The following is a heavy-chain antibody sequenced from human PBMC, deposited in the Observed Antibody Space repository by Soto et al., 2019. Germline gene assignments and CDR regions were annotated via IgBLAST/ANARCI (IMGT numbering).Heavy chain of an antibody. CDR2: IERDDDDK. CDR1: GFSLTSPGMC. CDR3: ARSIRGPRRFNGMDV. Sequence: SGPTLVNPTETLTLTCTFSGFSLTSPGMCVSWIRQPPGKALEWLALIERDDDDKYYSTSLKTRLTISKDTRKNQVVLTMANMDPADTGTYYCARSIRGPRRFNGMDVWGQGPRSPSP. D-gene: IGHD1-20*01. J-gene: IGHJ6*02. V-gene: IGHV2-70*13.